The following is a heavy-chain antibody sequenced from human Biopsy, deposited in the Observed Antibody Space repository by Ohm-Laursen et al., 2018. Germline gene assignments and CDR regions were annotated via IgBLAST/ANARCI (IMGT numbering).Heavy chain of an antibody. Sequence: SLRLSCTASGITVTDHYISWVRQAPGTGLEWVSSLHVREVTYYADSVKGRFTISGDNSKTTQYLQMNGLRAEDTAVYFCQGGHLPPGQFYGVDAWGQGTTVTVSS. D-gene: IGHD3-16*01. CDR3: QGGHLPPGQFYGVDA. J-gene: IGHJ6*02. CDR2: LHVREVT. V-gene: IGHV3-53*01. CDR1: GITVTDHY.